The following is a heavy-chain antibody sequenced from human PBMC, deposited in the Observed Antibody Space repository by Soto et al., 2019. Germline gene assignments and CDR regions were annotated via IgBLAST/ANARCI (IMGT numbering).Heavy chain of an antibody. D-gene: IGHD4-17*01. CDR1: GGSISSNN. V-gene: IGHV4-59*01. J-gene: IGHJ6*02. CDR2: IHYSGST. Sequence: QVQLQESGPGLVRPSETLSLTCSVSGGSISSNNWGWVRQSPGKGLEWIGYIHYSGSTHYNAALRSRVSISIGASKSQFSLNLTSVTAADTAVYYCARAEDYGASRLDVWGQGTTVTVSS. CDR3: ARAEDYGASRLDV.